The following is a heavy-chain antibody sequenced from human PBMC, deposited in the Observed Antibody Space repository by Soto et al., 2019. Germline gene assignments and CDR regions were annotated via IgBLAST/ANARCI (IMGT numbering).Heavy chain of an antibody. CDR1: GYTFTNYG. CDR3: AKDGVDHTATVTRGY. CDR2: INTYNGNT. V-gene: IGHV1-18*01. D-gene: IGHD5-18*01. Sequence: QVHLVQSGPEVKKPGASVRVSCRASGYTFTNYGIGWVRQAPGQGLEWMGWINTYNGNTNYAQKFRGRLTMTTDTSTTTAYMELRSLKSDDTAMYYCAKDGVDHTATVTRGYWGQGTLVTVSS. J-gene: IGHJ4*02.